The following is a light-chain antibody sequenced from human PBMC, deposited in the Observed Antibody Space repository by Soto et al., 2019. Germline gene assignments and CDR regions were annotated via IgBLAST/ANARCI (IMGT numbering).Light chain of an antibody. Sequence: DIQMTQSPSSLSASVGDRVTITCRASQSIGYYLSWYQQKAGKAPQLLIYTASSLQGGVPSRFSGSGSGTDFTLTITSLQPEDFATYYCQQSYTTPWTFGQGTKLDIK. J-gene: IGKJ1*01. CDR3: QQSYTTPWT. CDR2: TAS. V-gene: IGKV1-39*01. CDR1: QSIGYY.